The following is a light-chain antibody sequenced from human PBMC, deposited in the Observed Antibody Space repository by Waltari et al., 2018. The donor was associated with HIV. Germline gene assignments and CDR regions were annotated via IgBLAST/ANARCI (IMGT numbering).Light chain of an antibody. J-gene: IGKJ2*01. CDR2: PAS. CDR1: QDIIDD. V-gene: IGKV1-6*01. CDR3: LQDHTYQYT. Sequence: AIQMTQSPSSLSASVGDRVTITCRASQDIIDDLGWFQQRPGKAPKLLIYPASILESGVPSRFSGSGSGTDFNFTISSLQPEDFATYYCLQDHTYQYTFGQGTKLEIK.